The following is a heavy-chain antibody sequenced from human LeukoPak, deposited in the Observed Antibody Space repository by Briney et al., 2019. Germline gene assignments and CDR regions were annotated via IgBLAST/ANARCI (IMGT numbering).Heavy chain of an antibody. CDR1: GGTFSSYA. J-gene: IGHJ4*02. CDR2: IIPIFGTA. D-gene: IGHD2-2*01. V-gene: IGHV1-69*05. CDR3: AREGRYQLRVAPFDY. Sequence: SVKVSCKASGGTFSSYAISWVRQAPGQGLEWMGGIIPIFGTANYAQKFQGRVTITTDESTSTAYMELSSLRSEDTAVYYCAREGRYQLRVAPFDYWGQGTLVSVSS.